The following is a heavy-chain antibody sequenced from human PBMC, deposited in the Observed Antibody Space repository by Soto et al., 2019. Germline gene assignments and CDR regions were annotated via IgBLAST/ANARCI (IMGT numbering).Heavy chain of an antibody. CDR2: ISYDGSNK. Sequence: GGSLRLSCAASGFTFSSYGMHWVRQAPGKGLEWVAVISYDGSNKYYADSVKGRFTISRDNAKNSLYLQMNSLRAEDTAVYYCARNLEDCTNGVCYGSYYYYYGMDVWGQGTTVTVSS. CDR1: GFTFSSYG. D-gene: IGHD2-8*01. V-gene: IGHV3-30*03. CDR3: ARNLEDCTNGVCYGSYYYYYGMDV. J-gene: IGHJ6*02.